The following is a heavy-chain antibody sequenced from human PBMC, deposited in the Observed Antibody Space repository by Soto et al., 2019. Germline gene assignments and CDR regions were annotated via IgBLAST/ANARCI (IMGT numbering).Heavy chain of an antibody. CDR3: AKDQGYDFWGGYQDYFDY. V-gene: IGHV3-23*01. Sequence: VGSHRHSSAASGLPCISYAMCWVRQATGKGLEWVSAISGSGGSTYYADSVKGRFTISRDKSKNTLYLQMNSLRAEDTAVYYCAKDQGYDFWGGYQDYFDYWGQGTLLTVSS. J-gene: IGHJ4*02. CDR2: ISGSGGST. D-gene: IGHD3-3*01. CDR1: GLPCISYA.